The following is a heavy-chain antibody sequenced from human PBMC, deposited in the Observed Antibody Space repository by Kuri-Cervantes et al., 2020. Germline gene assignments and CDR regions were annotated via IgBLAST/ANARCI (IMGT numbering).Heavy chain of an antibody. CDR3: AKDMRLRRANWFDP. CDR1: GFSFHNYG. D-gene: IGHD2-2*01. J-gene: IGHJ5*02. V-gene: IGHV3-30*18. Sequence: GGSLRLSCAASGFSFHNYGMHWVRQAPGKGLEWVAMISSDGSEKNYADSVKGRFTISRDNSKNTLYLQMNSLRVEDTALYYCAKDMRLRRANWFDPWGQGSLVTVSS. CDR2: ISSDGSEK.